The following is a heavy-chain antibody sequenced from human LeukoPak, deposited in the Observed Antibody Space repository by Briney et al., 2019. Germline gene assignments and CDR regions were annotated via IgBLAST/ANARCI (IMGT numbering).Heavy chain of an antibody. V-gene: IGHV3-30-3*01. CDR1: GFTFSSYA. CDR2: ISYDGSNK. D-gene: IGHD2-2*01. J-gene: IGHJ4*02. CDR3: ARDKVVPAALFYY. Sequence: QPGRSLRLSCAASGFTFSSYAMHWVRQAPGKGLEWVAVISYDGSNKYYADSVKGRFTISRGNSKNTLYLQMNSLRAEDTAVYYCARDKVVPAALFYYWGQGTLVTVSS.